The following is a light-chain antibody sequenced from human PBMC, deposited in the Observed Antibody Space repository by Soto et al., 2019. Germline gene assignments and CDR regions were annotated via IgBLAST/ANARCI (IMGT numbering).Light chain of an antibody. Sequence: EIVLTQSPATLSGSAGERATLSCRASQSVSSNVAWYQQKPGQAPRLLIYGASTRATGIPARFSGSGSGTDFPLTISRLEPEDFAMYYCQQYGYLVTFGGGTKVDIK. CDR3: QQYGYLVT. J-gene: IGKJ4*01. CDR1: QSVSSN. CDR2: GAS. V-gene: IGKV3-15*01.